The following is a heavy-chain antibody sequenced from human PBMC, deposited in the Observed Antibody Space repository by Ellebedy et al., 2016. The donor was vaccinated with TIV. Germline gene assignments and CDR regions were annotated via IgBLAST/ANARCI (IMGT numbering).Heavy chain of an antibody. CDR1: GDSISTYY. D-gene: IGHD3-10*01. V-gene: IGHV4-59*01. CDR2: IYHTGST. Sequence: MPSETLSLTCTVSGDSISTYYWSWIRQPPGKGLEWIGYIYHTGSTTYNPSLKSRVTISVDVSTNHFSLRLTSVTAADTAVYYCARDSQSAWFGRPRHYFDHWGQGPLVTVSP. J-gene: IGHJ4*02. CDR3: ARDSQSAWFGRPRHYFDH.